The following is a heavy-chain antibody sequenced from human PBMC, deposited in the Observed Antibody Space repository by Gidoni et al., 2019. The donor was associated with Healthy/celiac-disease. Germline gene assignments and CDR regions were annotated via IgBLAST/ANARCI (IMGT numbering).Heavy chain of an antibody. Sequence: EVQLLESGGGLVHPGGSLRLSCAASGFTFSSYAMSWVRQAQGTGLEWVSAMSGSGGSTYYADSVKGRFTISRDNSKNTLYLQMNSLRAEDTAVYYCATIAQGSYYGSGSYDYWGQGTLVTVSS. V-gene: IGHV3-23*01. D-gene: IGHD3-10*01. CDR1: GFTFSSYA. CDR2: MSGSGGST. J-gene: IGHJ4*02. CDR3: ATIAQGSYYGSGSYDY.